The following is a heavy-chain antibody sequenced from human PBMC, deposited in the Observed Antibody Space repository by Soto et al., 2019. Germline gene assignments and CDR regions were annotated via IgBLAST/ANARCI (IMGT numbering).Heavy chain of an antibody. V-gene: IGHV3-23*01. CDR3: ANTVTDYYYYGMDV. CDR2: ISGSGGST. CDR1: GFTFSSYA. J-gene: IGHJ6*02. Sequence: PVGSLRLSCAASGFTFSSYAMSWVRQAPGKGLEWVSAISGSGGSTYYADSVKGRFTISRDNSKNTLYLQMNSLRAEDTAVYYCANTVTDYYYYGMDVWGQGTTVTVSS. D-gene: IGHD4-17*01.